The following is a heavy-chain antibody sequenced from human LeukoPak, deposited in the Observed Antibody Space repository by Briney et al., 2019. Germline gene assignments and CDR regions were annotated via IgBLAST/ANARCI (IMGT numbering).Heavy chain of an antibody. D-gene: IGHD3-22*01. Sequence: GGSLRLSCAASGFTFSSYAMHWVRQAPGKGLEWVAVISYDGSNKYYADSVKGRFTISRDNSKNTLYLRMNSLRAEDTAVYYCARAARTYYYDSSGYYDYWGQGTLVTVSS. CDR3: ARAARTYYYDSSGYYDY. CDR2: ISYDGSNK. V-gene: IGHV3-30-3*01. J-gene: IGHJ4*02. CDR1: GFTFSSYA.